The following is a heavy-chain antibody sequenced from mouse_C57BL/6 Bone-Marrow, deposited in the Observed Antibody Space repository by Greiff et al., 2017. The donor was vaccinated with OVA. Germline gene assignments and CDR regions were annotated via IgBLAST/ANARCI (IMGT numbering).Heavy chain of an antibody. D-gene: IGHD1-1*01. V-gene: IGHV5-16*01. CDR1: GFTFSDYY. CDR3: ARGLLRFAY. Sequence: EVQRVESEGGLVQPGSSMKLSCTASGFTFSDYYMAWVRQVPEKGLEWVANINYDGSSTYYLDSLKSRFIISRDNAKNILYLQMSSLKSEDTATYYCARGLLRFAYWGQGTLVTVSA. CDR2: INYDGSST. J-gene: IGHJ3*01.